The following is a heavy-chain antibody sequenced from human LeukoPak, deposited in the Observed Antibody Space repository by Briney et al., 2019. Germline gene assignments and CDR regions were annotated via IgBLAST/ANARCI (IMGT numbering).Heavy chain of an antibody. V-gene: IGHV1-8*01. CDR1: GYTFTSYD. J-gene: IGHJ4*02. D-gene: IGHD2-15*01. CDR2: MNLNRGDT. CDR3: ARVDGSPDY. Sequence: ASVKVSCKASGYTFTSYDIHWVRQATGQGLEWMGRMNLNRGDTDYAQKFQGRVTITRDTSISTAYMELSSLRSEDTAVYYCARVDGSPDYWGQGTLVTVSS.